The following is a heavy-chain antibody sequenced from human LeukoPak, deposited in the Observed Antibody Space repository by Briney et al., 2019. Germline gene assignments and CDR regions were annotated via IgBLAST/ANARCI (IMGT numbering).Heavy chain of an antibody. CDR2: INPHSGGT. J-gene: IGHJ6*02. V-gene: IGHV1-2*06. D-gene: IGHD3-3*01. Sequence: ASVKVSCKASGYTFTDYYMVWARQAPGQGLVWMGRINPHSGGTNYAQKFQGRVTMTRDTSISTVYMEMSGLRSDDTAVYYCARTLRFFRFLDVWGQGTTVTVSS. CDR1: GYTFTDYY. CDR3: ARTLRFFRFLDV.